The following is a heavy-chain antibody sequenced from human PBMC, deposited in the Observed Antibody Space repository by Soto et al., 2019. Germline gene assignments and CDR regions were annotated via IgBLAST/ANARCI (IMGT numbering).Heavy chain of an antibody. J-gene: IGHJ4*02. D-gene: IGHD5-18*01. CDR2: INPSGGST. CDR1: GYTFTSYY. Sequence: ASVKVSCKASGYTFTSYYMHWVRQAPRQGLEWMGIINPSGGSTSYAQKFQGRVTITADKSTSTAYMELSSLRSEDTAVYYCAGGGYSYGWFFDYWGQGTLVTVSS. CDR3: AGGGYSYGWFFDY. V-gene: IGHV1-46*01.